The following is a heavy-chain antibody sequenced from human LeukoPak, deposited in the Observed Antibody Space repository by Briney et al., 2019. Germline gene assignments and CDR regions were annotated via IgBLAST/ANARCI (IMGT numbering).Heavy chain of an antibody. CDR2: IVVGSGDT. J-gene: IGHJ3*02. Sequence: NSVKVSCKASGFTFSTSAVQWVRQARGQRLEWIGWIVVGSGDTNYAQKFQERVTITRDMSTSTVYMELSSLRSEDTAVYYCAAYDSSGYIRGNALDIWGQGTMVTVSS. CDR1: GFTFSTSA. V-gene: IGHV1-58*01. D-gene: IGHD3-22*01. CDR3: AAYDSSGYIRGNALDI.